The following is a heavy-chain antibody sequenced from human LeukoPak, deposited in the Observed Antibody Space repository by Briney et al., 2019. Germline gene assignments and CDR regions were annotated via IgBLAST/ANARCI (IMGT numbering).Heavy chain of an antibody. J-gene: IGHJ4*02. CDR1: GISLSNYA. CDR2: ISERGGST. CDR3: AKRGVVIRGILVIGYHQEAYHYDF. Sequence: GGSLRLSCVVSGISLSNYAMTWVRQAPGKGLEWVSYISERGGSTTYADSVKGRFTISRDTSLNTLYLQMNNLRAEDTAVYFCAKRGVVIRGILVIGYHQEAYHYDFWGQGVLVTVSS. D-gene: IGHD3-10*01. V-gene: IGHV3-23*01.